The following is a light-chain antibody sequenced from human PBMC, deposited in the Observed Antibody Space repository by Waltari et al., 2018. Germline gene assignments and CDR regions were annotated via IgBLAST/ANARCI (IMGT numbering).Light chain of an antibody. J-gene: IGKJ3*01. CDR1: QSVITY. Sequence: DIQMTQSPSSLGASVGDRVTITCRASQSVITYLNWYHQKPGEAPKLLIYAGSVLQSGVPSRFSGSGSGTDFTLTISSVQPEDFATYYCQQTWTFGPGTRVDIK. CDR2: AGS. CDR3: QQTWT. V-gene: IGKV1-39*01.